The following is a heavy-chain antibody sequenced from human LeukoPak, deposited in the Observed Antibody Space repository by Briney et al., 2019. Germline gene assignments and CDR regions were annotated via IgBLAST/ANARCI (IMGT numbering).Heavy chain of an antibody. CDR2: ISGNGGGT. CDR1: GITFSSYA. CDR3: AKSSGYSRSRFDY. Sequence: GGSLRLSCAAHGITFSSYAMSWVRQDPGKGLEWVSGISGNGGGTYYADSVKGRFTISRDNSKNTLYLQMNSLRAEDTAVYYCAKSSGYSRSRFDYWGQGTLVTVSS. J-gene: IGHJ4*02. D-gene: IGHD6-13*01. V-gene: IGHV3-23*01.